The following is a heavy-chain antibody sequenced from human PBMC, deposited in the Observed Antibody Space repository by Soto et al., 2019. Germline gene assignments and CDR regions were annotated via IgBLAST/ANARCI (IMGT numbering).Heavy chain of an antibody. J-gene: IGHJ4*02. Sequence: QVQLVQSGAEVKKPGSSVRVSCMASGGTFSRFPITWVRQAPGQGLEWMGGTIPIFGAPNYAQKFLGRVTIAADKSTNTAYMELSSLRSEDTAVYYGARLNDFDRSGDVGYYFDLWGQGTLVTVTS. D-gene: IGHD3-22*01. CDR2: TIPIFGAP. V-gene: IGHV1-69*06. CDR3: ARLNDFDRSGDVGYYFDL. CDR1: GGTFSRFP.